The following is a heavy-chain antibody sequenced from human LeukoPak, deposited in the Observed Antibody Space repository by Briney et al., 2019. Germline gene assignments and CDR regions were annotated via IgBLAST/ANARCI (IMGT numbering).Heavy chain of an antibody. CDR1: GFTVNQAW. Sequence: GGSLRLSCAASGFTVNQAWMSWVRQAPGKGLGWVGRIRKQSDGGTADSAAPVKGRFTILRDDSKNMVYLQMSSLRPEDTALYYCTTSLGPGELSGFDHWGQGTLVTVAS. J-gene: IGHJ4*02. CDR2: IRKQSDGGTA. V-gene: IGHV3-15*01. D-gene: IGHD3-10*01. CDR3: TTSLGPGELSGFDH.